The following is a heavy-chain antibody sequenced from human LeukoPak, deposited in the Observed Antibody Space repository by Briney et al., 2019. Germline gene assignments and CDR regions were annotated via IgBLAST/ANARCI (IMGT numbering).Heavy chain of an antibody. CDR2: INPNSGGT. CDR3: ARVPDYDSSGDLDY. J-gene: IGHJ4*02. Sequence: ASVKVSCKASGYTFTGYYMHWVRQAPGQGLEWMGRINPNSGGTNYAQKFQGRVTITADESTSTAYMELSSLRSEDTAVYYCARVPDYDSSGDLDYWGQGTLVTVSS. D-gene: IGHD3-22*01. CDR1: GYTFTGYY. V-gene: IGHV1-2*06.